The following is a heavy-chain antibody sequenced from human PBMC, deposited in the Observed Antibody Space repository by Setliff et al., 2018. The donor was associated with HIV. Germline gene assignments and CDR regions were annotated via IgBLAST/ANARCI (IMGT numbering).Heavy chain of an antibody. Sequence: SETLSLTCAVSGDSIGSSSWWSWVRQSPGKGLEWIGEIYHTGSTNYSPSLKSRVTISVDKSKNQFSLRLNSVTAADTAVYYCARVQYHYVNNGDSYYFTHWGHGTLVTVSS. D-gene: IGHD3-10*02. V-gene: IGHV4-4*02. J-gene: IGHJ4*01. CDR2: IYHTGST. CDR1: GDSIGSSSW. CDR3: ARVQYHYVNNGDSYYFTH.